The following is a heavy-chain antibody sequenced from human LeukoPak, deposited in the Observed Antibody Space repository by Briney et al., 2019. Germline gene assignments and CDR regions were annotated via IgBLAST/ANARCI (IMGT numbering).Heavy chain of an antibody. CDR1: GDTFSSYV. D-gene: IGHD3-16*02. Sequence: SVRVSCKASGDTFSSYVFTWVRQAPGQGLEWMGRIIPILDVANFAQKFKGRVSITADKSTNTAHLELSNLRSEDTAVYYCTREGVYSPDPSSYHRLPFDIWGKGTVVIVSS. CDR3: TREGVYSPDPSSYHRLPFDI. V-gene: IGHV1-69*04. J-gene: IGHJ3*02. CDR2: IIPILDVA.